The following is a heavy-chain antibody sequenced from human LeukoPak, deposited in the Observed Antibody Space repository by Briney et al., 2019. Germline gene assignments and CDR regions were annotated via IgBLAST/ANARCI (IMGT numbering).Heavy chain of an antibody. CDR3: ARDLRDYYGSGSYQLDY. Sequence: PSETLSLTCTVSGGSISSYYWSWIRQPPGKGLEWIGSIYHSGSTYYNPSLKSRVTISVDTSKNQFSLKLSSVTAADTAVYYCARDLRDYYGSGSYQLDYWGQGTLVTVSS. D-gene: IGHD3-10*01. V-gene: IGHV4-38-2*02. CDR1: GGSISSYY. CDR2: IYHSGST. J-gene: IGHJ4*02.